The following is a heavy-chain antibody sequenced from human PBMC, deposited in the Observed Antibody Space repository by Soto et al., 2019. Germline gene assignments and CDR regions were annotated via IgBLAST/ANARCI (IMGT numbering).Heavy chain of an antibody. J-gene: IGHJ6*02. CDR2: ISSSSSYT. Sequence: PGGSLRLSCAASGFTFSDYYMSWIRQAPGKGLEWVSYISSSSSYTNYADSVKGRFTISRDNAKSSLYLQMNSLRAEDTAVYYCARDKGVNWYYYYYGMDVWGQGTTVTVSS. CDR1: GFTFSDYY. D-gene: IGHD1-1*01. V-gene: IGHV3-11*06. CDR3: ARDKGVNWYYYYYGMDV.